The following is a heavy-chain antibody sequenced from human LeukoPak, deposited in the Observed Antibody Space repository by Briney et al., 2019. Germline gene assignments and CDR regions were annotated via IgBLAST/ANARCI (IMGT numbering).Heavy chain of an antibody. CDR3: TSVLGYCTNGVCRYYYMDV. D-gene: IGHD2-8*01. CDR1: RFTFSGSA. J-gene: IGHJ6*03. CDR2: IRSKANSYAT. Sequence: GGSLRLSCAASRFTFSGSAMHWVRQASGKGLEWVGRIRSKANSYATAYAASVKGRFTISRDDSKNTAYLQMNSLKTEDTAVYYCTSVLGYCTNGVCRYYYMDVWGKGTTVTVSS. V-gene: IGHV3-73*01.